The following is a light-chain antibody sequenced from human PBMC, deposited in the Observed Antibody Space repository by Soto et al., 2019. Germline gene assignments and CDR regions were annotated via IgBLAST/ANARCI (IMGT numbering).Light chain of an antibody. CDR2: GAS. CDR1: QSLSGSD. CDR3: QHYGSSPAT. V-gene: IGKV3-20*01. Sequence: EIVLTQSPGTLSLSTGQRATLSCRASQSLSGSDLAWYQQKPAQAPRLLIYGASNRATGIPDRFSGSLSGTDFTLTISRLVPEDFAVYYCQHYGSSPATFGGGTKVEIK. J-gene: IGKJ4*01.